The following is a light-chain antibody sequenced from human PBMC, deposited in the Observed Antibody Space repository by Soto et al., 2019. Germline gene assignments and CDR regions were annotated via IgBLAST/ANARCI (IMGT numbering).Light chain of an antibody. CDR2: EVT. CDR1: SSDVGGYNY. V-gene: IGLV2-8*01. Sequence: QSALTQPPSASGSPGQSVTISCTGTSSDVGGYNYVSWYQQHPGKVPKLMIYEVTKRPSGVPDRFSGSKSGNTASLTVSGLRVEDEADYYCSSYAGSNILVFGGGTKLTVL. J-gene: IGLJ3*02. CDR3: SSYAGSNILV.